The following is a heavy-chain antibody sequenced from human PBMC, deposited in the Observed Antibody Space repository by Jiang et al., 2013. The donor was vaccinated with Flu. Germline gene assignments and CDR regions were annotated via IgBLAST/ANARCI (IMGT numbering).Heavy chain of an antibody. CDR2: IFYSGNT. J-gene: IGHJ4*02. V-gene: IGHV4-30-2*03. CDR3: ARRSSGSNNHGFEN. CDR1: GSSISSGGYS. D-gene: IGHD1-26*01. Sequence: QVQLQESGSGLVKSSQTLSLTCTVSGSSISSGGYSWNWIRQSPGKGLEWIGSIFYSGNTYYSPSLKSRITISVDTSKNQFSLKLSSVTAADTAVYYCARRSSGSNNHGFENWGQGTLVTVSS.